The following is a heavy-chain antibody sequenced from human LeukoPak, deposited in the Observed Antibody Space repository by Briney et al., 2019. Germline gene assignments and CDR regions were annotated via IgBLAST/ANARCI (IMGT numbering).Heavy chain of an antibody. D-gene: IGHD3-3*01. CDR2: INHSGST. J-gene: IGHJ4*02. Sequence: KPSETLSLTCAVYGGSFSGYYWSWIRQPPGKGLEWIGEINHSGSTNYNLSLKSRVTISVDTSKNQFSLKLSSVTAADTAVYYCARVKIEGDFWSGYYYITFDYWGQGTLVTFS. V-gene: IGHV4-34*01. CDR1: GGSFSGYY. CDR3: ARVKIEGDFWSGYYYITFDY.